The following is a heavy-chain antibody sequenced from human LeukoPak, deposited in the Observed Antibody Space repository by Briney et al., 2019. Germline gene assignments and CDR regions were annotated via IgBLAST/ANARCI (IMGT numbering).Heavy chain of an antibody. D-gene: IGHD6-25*01. CDR2: IYYSGST. CDR3: ARGGYRENY. CDR1: GVSISSSSYY. J-gene: IGHJ4*02. V-gene: IGHV4-39*07. Sequence: SETLSLTCTVSGVSISSSSYYWGWIRQPPGKGREWIGSIYYSGSTNYNPSLKSRVTISVDTSKNQFSLKLSSVTAADTAVYYCARGGYRENYWGQGTLVTVSS.